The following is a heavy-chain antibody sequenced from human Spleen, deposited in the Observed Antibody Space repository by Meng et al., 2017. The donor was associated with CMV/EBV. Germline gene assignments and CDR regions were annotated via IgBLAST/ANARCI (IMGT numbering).Heavy chain of an antibody. J-gene: IGHJ3*02. D-gene: IGHD3-22*01. Sequence: CYSWHWLRQHPGKGLEWIGYLYVSGNTHYNPSLKSRVAISADTSKNELSLKMTSMTAADTAVYYCARSFYYNNSSGYYLDAFDIWGQGTMVTVSS. CDR2: LYVSGNT. V-gene: IGHV4-31*02. CDR1: CYS. CDR3: ARSFYYNNSSGYYLDAFDI.